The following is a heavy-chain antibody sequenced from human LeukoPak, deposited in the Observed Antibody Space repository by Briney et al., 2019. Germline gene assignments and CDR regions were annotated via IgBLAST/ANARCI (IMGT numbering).Heavy chain of an antibody. CDR2: ISYDGSNK. Sequence: GGSLRLSCAASGLTFSTYAMFWVRQAPGKGLEWVAVISYDGSNKYYADSVKGRFTISRDNSKDTLYLQMNSLRPEDTAVYYCARDPSGQQQLLRPYYFDYWGQGTLVTVSS. CDR3: ARDPSGQQQLLRPYYFDY. CDR1: GLTFSTYA. D-gene: IGHD6-13*01. V-gene: IGHV3-30-3*01. J-gene: IGHJ4*02.